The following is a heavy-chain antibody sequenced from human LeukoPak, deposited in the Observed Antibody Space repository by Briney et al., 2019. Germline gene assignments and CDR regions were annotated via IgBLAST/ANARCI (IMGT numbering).Heavy chain of an antibody. CDR3: ARQAYCGGDCFRPFDY. CDR1: GYSFTSYW. CDR2: IYPDDSDT. D-gene: IGHD2-21*01. J-gene: IGHJ4*02. V-gene: IGHV5-51*01. Sequence: GESLKISCKGSGYSFTSYWIGWVRQMPGKGLEWMGIIYPDDSDTRYSPSFQGQVTISADKSISTAYLQWSSLKASDTAMYYCARQAYCGGDCFRPFDYWGQGTLVTVSS.